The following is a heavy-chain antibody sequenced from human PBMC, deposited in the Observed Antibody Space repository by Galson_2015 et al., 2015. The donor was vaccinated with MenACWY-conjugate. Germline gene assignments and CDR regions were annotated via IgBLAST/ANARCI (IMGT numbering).Heavy chain of an antibody. D-gene: IGHD6-13*01. V-gene: IGHV1-46*01. J-gene: IGHJ6*02. Sequence: SVKVSCKASGYTFTSYYMHWVRQAPGQGLEWMGIINPSGGSTSYAQKFQGRVTMTTDTSTSTAYMELRSLRSDDTAVYYCARSQEQLTPTKTGYYYGMDVWGQGTTVTVSS. CDR1: GYTFTSYY. CDR2: INPSGGST. CDR3: ARSQEQLTPTKTGYYYGMDV.